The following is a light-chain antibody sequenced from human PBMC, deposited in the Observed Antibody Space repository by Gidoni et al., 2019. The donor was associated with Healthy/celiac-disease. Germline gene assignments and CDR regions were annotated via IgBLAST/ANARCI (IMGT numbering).Light chain of an antibody. J-gene: IGKJ2*01. CDR3: QQSYSTPRT. V-gene: IGKV1-39*01. Sequence: DIQRTQSPSSLSASVGDRVTITCRASQSISSYLNWYQQKPGKAPQLLIYAASSLQSGVPSRFSGSGSGTDFTLTISSLHPEDFATYSCQQSYSTPRTFGQGTKLEIK. CDR1: QSISSY. CDR2: AAS.